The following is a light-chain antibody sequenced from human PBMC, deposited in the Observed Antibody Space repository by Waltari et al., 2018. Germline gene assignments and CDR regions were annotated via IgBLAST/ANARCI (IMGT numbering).Light chain of an antibody. V-gene: IGLV1-51*02. CDR3: GTWDSSLSGAV. Sequence: QSVLTQPPSVSAAPGQRVTISCSGGSSNIGNNYVSWYRQFPGTAPKLLIYEESERPSGIPDRFSGSKSGTSATLDITGLQAGDEADYYCGTWDSSLSGAVFGGGTHLTVL. J-gene: IGLJ7*01. CDR1: SSNIGNNY. CDR2: EES.